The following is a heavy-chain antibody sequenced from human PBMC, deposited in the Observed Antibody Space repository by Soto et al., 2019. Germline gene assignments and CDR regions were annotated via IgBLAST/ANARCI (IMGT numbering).Heavy chain of an antibody. J-gene: IGHJ6*02. Sequence: GGSLRLSCAASGFTFSRYDIHWVRQGKGKGLEWVSGISVAGDTYYPGSVKGRFTISRENVKNSLYLQMNNLRAGDTAVYYCARGLPGGMDVWGQGTTVTVSS. V-gene: IGHV3-13*01. CDR1: GFTFSRYD. CDR2: ISVAGDT. CDR3: ARGLPGGMDV.